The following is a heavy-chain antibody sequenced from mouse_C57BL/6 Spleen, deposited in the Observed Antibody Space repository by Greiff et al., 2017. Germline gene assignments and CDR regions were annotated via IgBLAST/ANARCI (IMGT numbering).Heavy chain of an antibody. CDR3: ARHGRTLYAMDY. J-gene: IGHJ4*01. CDR2: INPNYGTT. Sequence: EVKLVESGPELVKPGASVKISCKASGYSFTDYNMNWVKQSNGKSLEWIGVINPNYGTTSYNQKFKGKATLTVDQSSSTAYMQLNSLTSEDSAVYYCARHGRTLYAMDYWGQGTSVTVSS. CDR1: GYSFTDYN. V-gene: IGHV1-39*01. D-gene: IGHD1-1*01.